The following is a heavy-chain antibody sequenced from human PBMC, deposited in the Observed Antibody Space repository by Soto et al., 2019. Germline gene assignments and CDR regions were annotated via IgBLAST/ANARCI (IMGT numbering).Heavy chain of an antibody. V-gene: IGHV3-30-3*01. J-gene: IGHJ4*02. D-gene: IGHD3-10*01. CDR2: ISYDGSNK. CDR1: GFTFSSYA. Sequence: GGSLRLSCAASGFTFSSYAMHWVRQAPGKGLEWAAVISYDGSNKYYADSVKGRFTISRDNSKNTLYLQMNSLRAEDTAVYYCARDTYYYGSGSHPFDYWGQGTLVTVSS. CDR3: ARDTYYYGSGSHPFDY.